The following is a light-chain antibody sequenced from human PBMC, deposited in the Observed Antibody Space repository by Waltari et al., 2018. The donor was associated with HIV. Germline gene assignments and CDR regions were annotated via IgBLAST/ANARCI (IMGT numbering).Light chain of an antibody. J-gene: IGLJ2*01. CDR1: KLGDKY. Sequence: SYELTQPPSVSVSPGQTASITCSGDKLGDKYACWYQQKPGQSPVLVIYEDAKRPSGIPERFSGSNSGNTATLTISGTQAMDEADYYCQGWDSNTPIFGGGTNLTVL. CDR2: EDA. CDR3: QGWDSNTPI. V-gene: IGLV3-1*01.